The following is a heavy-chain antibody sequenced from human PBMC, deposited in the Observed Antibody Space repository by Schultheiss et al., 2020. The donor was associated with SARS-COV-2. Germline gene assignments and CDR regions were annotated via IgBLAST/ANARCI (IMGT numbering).Heavy chain of an antibody. CDR2: IKSKTDGGTT. J-gene: IGHJ3*02. CDR1: GFTFSNAW. Sequence: GGSLRLSCAASGFTFSNAWMSWVRQAPGKGLEWVGRIKSKTDGGTTDYAAPVKGRFTISRDDSKNTLYLQMNSLKTEDTAVYYCTTDRWYGGSYSPIDAFDIWGQGTMVTVSS. D-gene: IGHD1-26*01. V-gene: IGHV3-15*01. CDR3: TTDRWYGGSYSPIDAFDI.